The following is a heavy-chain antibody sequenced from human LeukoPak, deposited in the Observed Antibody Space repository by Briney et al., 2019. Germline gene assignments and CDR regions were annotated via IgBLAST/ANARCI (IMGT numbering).Heavy chain of an antibody. Sequence: GALRLSCVASGFTFGSQPMSWGRQAPGERLGGVSAFSVNDDTLRYAESVKGRFTISRDTSKNTLYLQMNNLSAEDTALYYCAKGSQRLVFVMDIWGQGTTVTVSS. V-gene: IGHV3-23*01. CDR3: AKGSQRLVFVMDI. CDR1: GFTFGSQP. CDR2: FSVNDDTL. D-gene: IGHD6-13*01. J-gene: IGHJ6*02.